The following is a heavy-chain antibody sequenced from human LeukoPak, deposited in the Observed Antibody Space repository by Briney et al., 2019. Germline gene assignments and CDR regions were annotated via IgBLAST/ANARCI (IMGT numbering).Heavy chain of an antibody. CDR3: ARDLGYTSDY. CDR2: IDNSGTT. J-gene: IGHJ4*02. Sequence: GGSLRLSCAASGFIVSSSYMNWVRQALGKGLEWLSVIDNSGTTYADSVKGRFTISRDNSKNTVFLQMNSLRGEDTAMYFCARDLGYTSDYWGQGTLVTVSS. D-gene: IGHD6-13*01. V-gene: IGHV3-66*01. CDR1: GFIVSSSY.